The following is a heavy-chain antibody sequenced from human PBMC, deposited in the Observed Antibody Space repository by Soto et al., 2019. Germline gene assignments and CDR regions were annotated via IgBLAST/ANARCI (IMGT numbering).Heavy chain of an antibody. V-gene: IGHV4-34*01. CDR2: INHSGST. CDR1: GGSFSGYY. J-gene: IGHJ4*02. CDR3: ARCSGGSCYSGFDD. D-gene: IGHD2-15*01. Sequence: ETLSLTCAVYGGSFSGYYWSWIRQPPGKGLEWIGEINHSGSTNYNPSLKSRVTISVDTSKNQFSLKLSSVTAADTAVYYCARCSGGSCYSGFDDCGQGTRVTVSS.